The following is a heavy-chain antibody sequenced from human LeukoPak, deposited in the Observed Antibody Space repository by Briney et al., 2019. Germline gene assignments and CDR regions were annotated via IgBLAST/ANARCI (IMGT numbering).Heavy chain of an antibody. CDR2: ISWNSGSI. V-gene: IGHV3-9*01. D-gene: IGHD3-22*01. CDR3: AKVLSYYYDSSGPDAFDI. J-gene: IGHJ3*02. Sequence: GRSLRLSCAASGFTFDDYAMHWVRHAPGKGLEWVSGISWNSGSIGYADSVKGRFTISRDNAKNSLYLQMNSLRAEDTALYYCAKVLSYYYDSSGPDAFDIWGQGTMVTVSS. CDR1: GFTFDDYA.